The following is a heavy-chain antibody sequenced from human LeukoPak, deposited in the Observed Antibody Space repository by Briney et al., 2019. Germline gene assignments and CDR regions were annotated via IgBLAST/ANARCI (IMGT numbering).Heavy chain of an antibody. Sequence: SETLSLTCSVSGDSITGYYWGWIRQPPGKGLEWIGNIYYTGNTYYNSSLKSRVTISLDTSKNQFSLKLSSVTAADTAVYYCVRAKGDYWGPGTLVTVSS. CDR1: GDSITGYY. CDR3: VRAKGDY. CDR2: IYYTGNT. J-gene: IGHJ4*02. V-gene: IGHV4-39*07.